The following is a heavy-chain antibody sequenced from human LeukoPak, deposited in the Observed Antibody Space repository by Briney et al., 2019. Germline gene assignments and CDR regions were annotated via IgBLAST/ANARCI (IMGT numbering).Heavy chain of an antibody. Sequence: ASVKVSCKASGYTFTGYYMHWVRPAPGQGLEWMGWIDPNGGGTKYAQKFQGRVTMARDTSISTAYMELSRLTSDDTAVYYCARGGGLAVAGTRFDYWGQGTLVTVSS. CDR2: IDPNGGGT. CDR1: GYTFTGYY. D-gene: IGHD6-13*01. V-gene: IGHV1-2*02. J-gene: IGHJ4*02. CDR3: ARGGGLAVAGTRFDY.